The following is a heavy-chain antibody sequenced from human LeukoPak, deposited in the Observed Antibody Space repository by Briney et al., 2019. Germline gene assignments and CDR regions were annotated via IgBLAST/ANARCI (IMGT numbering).Heavy chain of an antibody. Sequence: SETLSLTCAVYGGSFSGYYWSWIRQPPGKGLEWIGEINHSGSTNYNPSLKSRVTISVDTSKNQFSLKLSSVTAADTAVYYCAKASGGSGSSERRWAAFDIWGQGTMVTVSS. CDR3: AKASGGSGSSERRWAAFDI. J-gene: IGHJ3*02. CDR2: INHSGST. V-gene: IGHV4-34*01. CDR1: GGSFSGYY. D-gene: IGHD1-26*01.